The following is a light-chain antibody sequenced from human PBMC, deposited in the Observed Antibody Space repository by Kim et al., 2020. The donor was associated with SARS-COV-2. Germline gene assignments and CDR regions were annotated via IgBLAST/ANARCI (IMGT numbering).Light chain of an antibody. V-gene: IGKV1-5*03. CDR3: QQYKAYPWT. CDR2: KAS. Sequence: ASVGDRVTITVRAGQGVYTWLAWYQQKPVKTPNLLIYKASYLQNGAPSRYRGSGSGTEFSLTINSLQTDDFATYYCQQYKAYPWTFGQGTKVDIK. CDR1: QGVYTW. J-gene: IGKJ1*01.